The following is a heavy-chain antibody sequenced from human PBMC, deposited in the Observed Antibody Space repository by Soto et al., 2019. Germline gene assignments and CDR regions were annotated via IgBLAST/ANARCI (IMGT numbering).Heavy chain of an antibody. CDR1: GYTFTSYD. CDR3: ARGKYYDFWSGDHYYYYGMDV. Sequence: GASVKVSCKASGYTFTSYDINWVRQATGQGLEWMGWMNPNSGNTGYAQKFQGRVTMTSNTSISTAYMELSSLRSEDTAVYYCARGKYYDFWSGDHYYYYGMDVWGQGTTVTVSS. D-gene: IGHD3-3*01. CDR2: MNPNSGNT. J-gene: IGHJ6*02. V-gene: IGHV1-8*01.